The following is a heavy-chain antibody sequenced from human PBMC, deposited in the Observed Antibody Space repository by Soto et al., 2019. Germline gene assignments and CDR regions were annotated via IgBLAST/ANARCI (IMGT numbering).Heavy chain of an antibody. V-gene: IGHV5-51*01. CDR1: GYSFTSYW. CDR3: ARRLYYYDSSGPAYYGMDV. Sequence: PGESLKISCKGSGYSFTSYWIGWVRQMPGEGLEWMGIIYPGDSDTRYSPSFQGQVTISADKSISTAYLQWSSLKASDTAMYYCARRLYYYDSSGPAYYGMDVWGQGTTVTVSS. CDR2: IYPGDSDT. D-gene: IGHD3-22*01. J-gene: IGHJ6*02.